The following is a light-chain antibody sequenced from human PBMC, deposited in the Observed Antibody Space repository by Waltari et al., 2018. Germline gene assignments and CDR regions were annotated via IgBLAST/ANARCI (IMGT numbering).Light chain of an antibody. CDR1: QSVNNW. Sequence: DIQMTPSPTTLSASVGETVTLSCRASQSVNNWLAWHQQKPGKAPNLLISKASRLESGVPSRFSGGASGTEFTLTISSLQPDDSAVYYCQQYHAYPLTFGGGTKVEIK. V-gene: IGKV1-5*03. CDR2: KAS. CDR3: QQYHAYPLT. J-gene: IGKJ4*01.